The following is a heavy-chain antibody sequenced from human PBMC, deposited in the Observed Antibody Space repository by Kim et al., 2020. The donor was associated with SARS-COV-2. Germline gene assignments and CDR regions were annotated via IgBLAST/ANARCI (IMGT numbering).Heavy chain of an antibody. J-gene: IGHJ1*01. CDR3: TRDNLLDRYFQH. D-gene: IGHD3-3*01. Sequence: SETLSLTCTVSGGSISSGSYYWSWIRQPAGKGLEWIGRIYTSGSTNYNPSLKSRVTISVDTSKNQFSLKLSSVTAADTAVYYCTRDNLLDRYFQHWGQGTLVTVSS. CDR1: GGSISSGSYY. V-gene: IGHV4-61*02. CDR2: IYTSGST.